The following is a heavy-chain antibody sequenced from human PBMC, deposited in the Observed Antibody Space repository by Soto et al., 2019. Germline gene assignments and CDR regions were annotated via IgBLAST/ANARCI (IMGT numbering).Heavy chain of an antibody. CDR3: ATFHGAKYHLTYMAV. CDR1: GFTFSSYS. CDR2: IKQDGREK. D-gene: IGHD2-2*01. V-gene: IGHV3-7*03. Sequence: RLSGAGSGFTFSSYSMNWVRQAPGKRLEWVAKIKQDGREKYYVDSVKGRFTISRDNAKNSLYLQMSSLSSEDTAVYYCATFHGAKYHLTYMAVWGKGTTVTLSS. J-gene: IGHJ6*03.